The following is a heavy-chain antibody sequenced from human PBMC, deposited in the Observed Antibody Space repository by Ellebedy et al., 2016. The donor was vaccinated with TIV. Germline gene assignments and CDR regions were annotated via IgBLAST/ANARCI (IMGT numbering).Heavy chain of an antibody. CDR1: GGSFSGYY. CDR2: INHSGST. J-gene: IGHJ4*02. V-gene: IGHV4-34*01. CDR3: ARRNGPYKDFDY. Sequence: MPSETLSLTCAVYGGSFSGYYWSWIRQPPGKGLEWIGEINHSGSTNYNPSLKSRVTVSVDTSKNQFSLKLSSVTAADTAVYYCARRNGPYKDFDYWGQGTLVTVSS. D-gene: IGHD1-1*01.